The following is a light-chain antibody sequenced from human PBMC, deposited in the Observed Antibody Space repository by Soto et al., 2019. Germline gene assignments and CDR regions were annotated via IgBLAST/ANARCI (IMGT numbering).Light chain of an antibody. CDR3: ATLDSTRHAGV. Sequence: QSVLTQPPSVSAAPGQKVSISCSGSSSNIGKNSVSWYQQFPGTAPKVLIYDNDKRPSGIPDRFSGSKSGTSGTLGITGVQTGDEADSCYATLDSTRHAGVFGGGSKRTVL. V-gene: IGLV1-51*01. CDR1: SSNIGKNS. CDR2: DND. J-gene: IGLJ3*02.